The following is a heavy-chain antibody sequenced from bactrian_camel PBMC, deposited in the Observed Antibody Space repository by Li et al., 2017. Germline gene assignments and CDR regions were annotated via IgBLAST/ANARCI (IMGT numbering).Heavy chain of an antibody. V-gene: IGHV3S1*01. Sequence: QVQLVESGGGSVQAGGSLRLSCSASGYTGSRQCIGWFRQAPGKGLEWVSSISSGGGSTYYADSVKGRFTISRDNAKNTLYLRLNSAKTEDTAMYYCATGNAYLSGGTAPRGQGTQVTVS. J-gene: IGHJ4*01. D-gene: IGHD7*01. CDR3: ATGNAYLSGGTAP. CDR2: ISSGGGST. CDR1: GYTGSRQC.